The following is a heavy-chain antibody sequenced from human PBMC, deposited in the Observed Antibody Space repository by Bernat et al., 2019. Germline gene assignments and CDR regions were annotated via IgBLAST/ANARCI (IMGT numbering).Heavy chain of an antibody. CDR1: GGTFSSYT. V-gene: IGHV1-69*02. Sequence: QVQLVQSGAEVKKPGSSVKVSCKASGGTFSSYTISWVRQAPGQGLEWMGRIIPILGIANYAQKFQGRVPSTADKSTSTAYMELSSLRSEDMAVYYCARTPAPLSDLWGGYLDAFAIWGQGTMVTVSS. CDR2: IIPILGIA. CDR3: ARTPAPLSDLWGGYLDAFAI. D-gene: IGHD3-3*01. J-gene: IGHJ3*02.